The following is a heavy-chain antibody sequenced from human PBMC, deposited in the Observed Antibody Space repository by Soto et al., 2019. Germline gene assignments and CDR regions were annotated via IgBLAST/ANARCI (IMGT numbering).Heavy chain of an antibody. D-gene: IGHD6-13*01. CDR1: GFTFRVYG. CDR3: VRDRYRSGWYIFEH. V-gene: IGHV3-30*03. Sequence: VGSLRLSCVASGFTFRVYGMHWVRQAPGKGLEWVAVISDDGRNTQYADSVKGRFTTSRDNSKNTLYLEMNSLRDEDTAVYYCVRDRYRSGWYIFEHWGQGTLVTVSS. J-gene: IGHJ4*02. CDR2: ISDDGRNT.